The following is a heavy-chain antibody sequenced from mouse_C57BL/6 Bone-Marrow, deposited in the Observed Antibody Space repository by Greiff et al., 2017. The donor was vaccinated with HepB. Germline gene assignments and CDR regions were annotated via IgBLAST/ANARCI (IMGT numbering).Heavy chain of an antibody. V-gene: IGHV1-82*01. D-gene: IGHD3-2*02. Sequence: VKLMESGPELVKPGASVKISCKASGYAFSSSWMNWVKQRPGKGLEWIGRIYPGDGDTNYNGKFKGKATLTADKSASTAYMQLSSLTSEDAAVYFCARRRGSSGPRAMDYWGQGTSVTVSS. CDR1: GYAFSSSW. CDR3: ARRRGSSGPRAMDY. J-gene: IGHJ4*01. CDR2: IYPGDGDT.